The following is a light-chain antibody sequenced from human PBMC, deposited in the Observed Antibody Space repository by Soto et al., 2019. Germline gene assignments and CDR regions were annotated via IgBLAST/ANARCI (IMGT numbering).Light chain of an antibody. J-gene: IGLJ1*01. CDR3: QSYDSNLSEV. V-gene: IGLV1-40*01. CDR2: GSD. CDR1: GPNIGAGYG. Sequence: QSALTQPPSVPGAPGQTVTISCTGSGPNIGAGYGVQWYQQLPGTAPRLLIYGSDDRPSGVPDRFSASVSGNSASLAITGLQTEDEAVYYCQSYDSNLSEVFGPGTKVTV.